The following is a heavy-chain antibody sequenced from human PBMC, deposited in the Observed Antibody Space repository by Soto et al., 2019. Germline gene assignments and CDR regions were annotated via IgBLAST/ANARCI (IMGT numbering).Heavy chain of an antibody. CDR3: TKQGGHQFIDV. J-gene: IGHJ4*02. Sequence: WVSQKPGKRREWMGRIDPSDSYTNYSPSFQGHVTISADKSISTAYLQWSSLKASNTSMYYCTKQGGHQFIDVWGPAPLLGVSS. CDR2: IDPSDSYT. V-gene: IGHV5-10-1*01. D-gene: IGHD2-2*01.